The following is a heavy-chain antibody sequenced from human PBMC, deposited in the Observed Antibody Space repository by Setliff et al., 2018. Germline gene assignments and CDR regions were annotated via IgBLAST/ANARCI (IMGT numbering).Heavy chain of an antibody. CDR2: ISWNSGSI. Sequence: GGSLRLSCAASGFTFDDYAMHWVRPAPGKGLEWVSGISWNSGSIGYADSVKGRFTISRDNAKNSLYLQMNSLRAEDTALYYCAKDGTDLRLIAAAGTPWGYFDYWGQGTLVTVSS. V-gene: IGHV3-9*01. D-gene: IGHD6-13*01. CDR3: AKDGTDLRLIAAAGTPWGYFDY. CDR1: GFTFDDYA. J-gene: IGHJ4*02.